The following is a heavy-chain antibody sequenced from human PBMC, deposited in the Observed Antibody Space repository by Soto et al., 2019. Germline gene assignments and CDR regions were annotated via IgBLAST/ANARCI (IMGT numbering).Heavy chain of an antibody. CDR3: ARDHEDIVVVPAAYNDY. V-gene: IGHV1-18*01. J-gene: IGHJ4*02. D-gene: IGHD2-2*01. Sequence: QVQLVQSGAEVKKPGASVKVSCKASGYTFTSYGISWVRQAPGQGLEWMGWISAYNGNTNYAQKLQGRVTMTIDTSTSTAYMELRSLRSDDTAVYYCARDHEDIVVVPAAYNDYWGQGTLVTVSS. CDR2: ISAYNGNT. CDR1: GYTFTSYG.